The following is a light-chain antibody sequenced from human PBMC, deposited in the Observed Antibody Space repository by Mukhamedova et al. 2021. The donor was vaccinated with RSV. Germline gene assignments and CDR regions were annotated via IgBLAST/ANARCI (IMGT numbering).Light chain of an antibody. CDR3: QQRSNWPLFT. CDR2: GAS. J-gene: IGKJ3*01. CDR1: QSVSSY. Sequence: RATLSCRASQSVSSYLAWYQQKPGQAPRLLIYGASNRATGIPARFSGSGSGTDFTLTISSLEPEDFAVYYCQQRSNWPLFTFGPG. V-gene: IGKV3-11*01.